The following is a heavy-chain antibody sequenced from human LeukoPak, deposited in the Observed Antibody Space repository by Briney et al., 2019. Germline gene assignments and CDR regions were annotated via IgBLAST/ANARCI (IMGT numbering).Heavy chain of an antibody. J-gene: IGHJ4*02. CDR3: AKDLRPDGAYDLDT. Sequence: GGSLRLSCAASGFTFSNYAMSWVRQAPGKGLEWDSFIHIAGGTYYADSVRGRFTISRDNPRNTLYLQMNSLRLEDTAVYYCAKDLRPDGAYDLDTWGQGALVTVSS. V-gene: IGHV3-23*01. D-gene: IGHD5-12*01. CDR2: IHIAGGT. CDR1: GFTFSNYA.